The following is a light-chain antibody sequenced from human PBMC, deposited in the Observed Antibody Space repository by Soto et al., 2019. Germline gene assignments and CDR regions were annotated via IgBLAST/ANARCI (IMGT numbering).Light chain of an antibody. CDR3: QQCGTSPVT. CDR2: DTS. V-gene: IGKV3-20*01. Sequence: EIVLTQSPGTLSLSPGERATLSCRASQSVTSNYLAWYQHKPGQAPRLLLYDTSNRATGVPDRFSGSGSGTDFTLTISRLEPEDFAVYFCQQCGTSPVTFGPGTKVDVK. J-gene: IGKJ3*01. CDR1: QSVTSNY.